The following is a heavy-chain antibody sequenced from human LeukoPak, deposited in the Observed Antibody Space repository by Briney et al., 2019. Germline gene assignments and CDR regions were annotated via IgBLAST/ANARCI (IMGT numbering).Heavy chain of an antibody. D-gene: IGHD1-14*01. V-gene: IGHV4-34*01. Sequence: SETLSLTCAVYGGSFSGYYWSWIRQPPGKGLEWIGEINHSGSTNYNPSLKSRVTISVDTSKNQFSLKLSSVTAADTAVYYCARGTDNTDYFDYWGQGTLVTVSS. CDR3: ARGTDNTDYFDY. CDR1: GGSFSGYY. J-gene: IGHJ4*02. CDR2: INHSGST.